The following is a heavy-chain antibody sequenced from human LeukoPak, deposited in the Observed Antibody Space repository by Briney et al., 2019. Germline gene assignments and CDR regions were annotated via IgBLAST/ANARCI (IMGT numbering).Heavy chain of an antibody. CDR2: INQDGSEK. V-gene: IGHV3-7*01. CDR3: ARNLIRGVIRGPNYYYYGMDV. Sequence: GGSLRLSCAASRFIFRNYWMSWVRQAPGKGLEWVATINQDGSEKDYMDSVRGRFTIARDNAKNSLYLLMNSLRAEDTAVFYCARNLIRGVIRGPNYYYYGMDVWGRGTTVTVSS. CDR1: RFIFRNYW. D-gene: IGHD3-10*01. J-gene: IGHJ6*02.